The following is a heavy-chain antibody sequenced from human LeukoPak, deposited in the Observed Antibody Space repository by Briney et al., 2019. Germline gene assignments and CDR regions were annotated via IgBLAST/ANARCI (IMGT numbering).Heavy chain of an antibody. J-gene: IGHJ4*02. Sequence: PGRSLRLSCAASGFTFDDCAMHWVRQAPGKGLEWVSGISWNSGSIGYADSVKGRFTISRDNAKNSLYLQMNSLRAEDTALYYCAKGGDYDILTGYYFTPFDYWGQGTLVTVSS. D-gene: IGHD3-9*01. CDR1: GFTFDDCA. CDR2: ISWNSGSI. V-gene: IGHV3-9*01. CDR3: AKGGDYDILTGYYFTPFDY.